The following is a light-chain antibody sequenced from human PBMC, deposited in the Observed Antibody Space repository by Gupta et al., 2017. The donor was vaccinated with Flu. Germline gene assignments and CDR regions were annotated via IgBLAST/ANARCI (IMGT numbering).Light chain of an antibody. V-gene: IGLV2-8*01. CDR2: GVS. CDR3: MSYTGNNEFAV. CDR1: INDIAGYNL. Sequence: SALPQPPSASGPPGPSVTSPCTASINDIAGYNLVYWYQQHPGRPPRLLIYGVSRRPSGVPPRFSGSKSGNTAFLTVSGLQADDEAAYYCMSYTGNNEFAVFGGGTRLTVL. J-gene: IGLJ3*02.